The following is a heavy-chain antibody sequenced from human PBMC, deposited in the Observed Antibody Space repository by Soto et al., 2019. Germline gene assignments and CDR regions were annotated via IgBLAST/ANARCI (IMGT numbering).Heavy chain of an antibody. CDR1: GGSISSSSYY. CDR2: IYYSGST. J-gene: IGHJ6*02. D-gene: IGHD6-19*01. CDR3: ARVETGWHVYYYYYGMDV. V-gene: IGHV4-39*07. Sequence: SETLSLTCTVSGGSISSSSYYWGWIRQPPGKRLRWIGSIYYSGSTYYNPSLKSRVTISVVTSKNHFSLKLSSVTPADTAVFYCARVETGWHVYYYYYGMDVWGQGTTVTVSS.